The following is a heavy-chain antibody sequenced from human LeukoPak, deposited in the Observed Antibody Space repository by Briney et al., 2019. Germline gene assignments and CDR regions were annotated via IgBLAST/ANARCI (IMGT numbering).Heavy chain of an antibody. CDR2: ISGSGGNT. V-gene: IGHV3-23*01. D-gene: IGHD1-26*01. CDR1: GFTFRTYG. Sequence: GSLXXXCAASGFTFRTYGMSWVRQAPGKGLEWVSGISGSGGNTFYAASVKGRFTISRDNSKNTVYLQMNRLREEDRAVYYXXXWGVSGNGELDYWGQGTVVTVSS. CDR3: XXWGVSGNGELDY. J-gene: IGHJ4*02.